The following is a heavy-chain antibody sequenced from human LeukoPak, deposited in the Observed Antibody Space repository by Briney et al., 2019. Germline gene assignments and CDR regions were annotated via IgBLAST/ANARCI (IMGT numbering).Heavy chain of an antibody. V-gene: IGHV4-61*02. CDR3: ARGMGRGGQWLPYGNWFDP. Sequence: SETLSLTCTVSGGSISSGSYYWSWIRQPAGKGLEWIGRIDTRGSTSYNPPLKARVTISVDTSKNQFSLTLSSVTAADTAVYYCARGMGRGGQWLPYGNWFDPWGQGTLVTVSS. D-gene: IGHD6-19*01. CDR2: IDTRGST. CDR1: GGSISSGSYY. J-gene: IGHJ5*02.